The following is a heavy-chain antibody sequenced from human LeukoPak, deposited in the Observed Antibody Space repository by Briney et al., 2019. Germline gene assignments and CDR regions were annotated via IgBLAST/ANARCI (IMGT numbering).Heavy chain of an antibody. J-gene: IGHJ4*02. CDR2: INPNSGGT. D-gene: IGHD2-2*01. CDR3: ASNGVYCSSTSCYWEDLDFDY. Sequence: ASVKVSCKASGYTFTGYYMHWVRQAPGQGLEWMGWINPNSGGTNYAQKFQGRVTMTRDTSMSTAYMELSRLRSDDTAVYYCASNGVYCSSTSCYWEDLDFDYWGQGTLVTVSS. CDR1: GYTFTGYY. V-gene: IGHV1-2*02.